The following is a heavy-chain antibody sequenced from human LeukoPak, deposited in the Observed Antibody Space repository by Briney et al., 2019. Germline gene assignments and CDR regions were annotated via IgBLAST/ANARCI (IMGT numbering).Heavy chain of an antibody. CDR2: IRYDGSNK. CDR1: GFTFSSYG. CDR3: AEDRDIIEIPFDY. V-gene: IGHV3-30*02. J-gene: IGHJ4*02. Sequence: PGGSLRLSCAASGFTFSSYGMHWVRQAPGKGLEWVAFIRYDGSNKYYADSVKGRFTISRDNSKNTLYLQMNSLRAEDTAVYYCAEDRDIIEIPFDYWGQGTLVTVSS. D-gene: IGHD5-12*01.